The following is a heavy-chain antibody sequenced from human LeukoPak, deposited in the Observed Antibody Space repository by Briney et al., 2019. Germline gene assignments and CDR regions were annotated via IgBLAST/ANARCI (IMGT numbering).Heavy chain of an antibody. V-gene: IGHV3-23*01. Sequence: GSLRLSCAASGFTFSSSAMSWVRQAPGKGLEWVSAISNNGGYTYYADSVQGRFTISRDNSKNTLYLQMSSLRAEDTAVYYCVRGGYRSDYWGQGTLVTVSS. CDR1: GFTFSSSA. D-gene: IGHD5-18*01. CDR2: ISNNGGYT. CDR3: VRGGYRSDY. J-gene: IGHJ4*02.